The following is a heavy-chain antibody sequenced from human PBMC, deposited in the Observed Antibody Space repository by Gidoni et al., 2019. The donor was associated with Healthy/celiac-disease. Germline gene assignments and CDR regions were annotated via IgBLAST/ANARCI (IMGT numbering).Heavy chain of an antibody. D-gene: IGHD3-16*01. CDR3: AKGGGGGGKFDY. Sequence: EVQLLESGGGLVQPGGSLRLSCAASGFTFSSYAMSWVRQAPGKGLEWVSAIRGSGGSTYYADSVKGRFTISRDNSKNTLYLQMNSLRAEDTAVYYCAKGGGGGGKFDYWGQGTLVTVSS. CDR2: IRGSGGST. CDR1: GFTFSSYA. J-gene: IGHJ4*02. V-gene: IGHV3-23*01.